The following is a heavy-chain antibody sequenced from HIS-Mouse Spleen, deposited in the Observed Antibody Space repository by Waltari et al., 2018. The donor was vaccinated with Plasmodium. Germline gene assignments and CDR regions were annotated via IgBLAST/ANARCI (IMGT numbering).Heavy chain of an antibody. D-gene: IGHD1-7*01. CDR1: GGSISSSSYY. J-gene: IGHJ4*02. V-gene: IGHV4-39*07. Sequence: QLQLQESGPGLVKPSETLSLTCTVSGGSISSSSYYWGWIRQPPGKGLEWIGSIYYSGGTYYNPALKSRVTISVDTSKNQFSLKLSSVTAADTAVYYCARDRITGTSYFDYWGQGTLVTVFS. CDR3: ARDRITGTSYFDY. CDR2: IYYSGGT.